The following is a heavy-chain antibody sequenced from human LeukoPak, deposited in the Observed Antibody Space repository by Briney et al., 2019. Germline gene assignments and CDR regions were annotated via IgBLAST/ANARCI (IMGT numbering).Heavy chain of an antibody. CDR1: GYTFTWYY. J-gene: IGHJ4*02. Sequence: GASVKVSCKASGYTFTWYYMHWVRQAPGQGPEWMGVINPSGGSTSYAQKFQGRVTMTRDTSTTTFYMELSSLTSEDTAIYFCASVNIRAMAVPLDYWGQGTLVTVSS. V-gene: IGHV1-46*01. CDR3: ASVNIRAMAVPLDY. D-gene: IGHD6-19*01. CDR2: INPSGGST.